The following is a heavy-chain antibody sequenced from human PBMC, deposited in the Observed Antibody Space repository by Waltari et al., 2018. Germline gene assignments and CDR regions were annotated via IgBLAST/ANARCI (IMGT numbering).Heavy chain of an antibody. CDR1: GGTFSSYA. D-gene: IGHD3-22*01. Sequence: QVQLVQSGAEVKKPGSSVKVYCRASGGTFSSYAISWARQAPGQGLEWMGGIIPIFGTANYAQKFQGRVTITADESTSTAYMELSSLRSEDTAVYYCAGYYYDSSGHGGGFDYWGQGTLVTVSS. V-gene: IGHV1-69*01. CDR3: AGYYYDSSGHGGGFDY. CDR2: IIPIFGTA. J-gene: IGHJ4*02.